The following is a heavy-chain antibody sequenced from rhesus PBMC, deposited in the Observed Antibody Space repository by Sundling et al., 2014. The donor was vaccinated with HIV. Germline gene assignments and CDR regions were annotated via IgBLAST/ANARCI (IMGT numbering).Heavy chain of an antibody. CDR2: ITYSGTT. V-gene: IGHV4-122*02. CDR3: ARYRSAWYYFDY. J-gene: IGHJ4*01. D-gene: IGHD6-31*01. CDR1: GGSITNGYYY. Sequence: QVQLQESGPGLVKPSETLSLTCVVSGGSITNGYYYWSWIRQPPGKGLEWIGYITYSGTTNYNPSLKSRVTISGDTSKNRFSLQMTSMTAADTAIYYCARYRSAWYYFDYWGQGVPVTVSS.